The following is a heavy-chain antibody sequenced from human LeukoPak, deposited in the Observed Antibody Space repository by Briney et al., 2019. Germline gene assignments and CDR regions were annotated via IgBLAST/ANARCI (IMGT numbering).Heavy chain of an antibody. CDR3: ARDLRPHCSGGSCYTLDY. V-gene: IGHV1-69*01. Sequence: SVKVYCKDSGGIFSRYAISWVRQAFGEGVEWMGGIIVIFGTANYAQKFQGRVTITADESTSTAYMELSSLRSEDTAVYYCARDLRPHCSGGSCYTLDYWGQGTLVTVSS. CDR1: GGIFSRYA. CDR2: IIVIFGTA. D-gene: IGHD2-15*01. J-gene: IGHJ4*02.